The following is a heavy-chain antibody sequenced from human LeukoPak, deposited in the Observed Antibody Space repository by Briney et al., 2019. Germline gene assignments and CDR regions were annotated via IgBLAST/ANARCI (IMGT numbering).Heavy chain of an antibody. J-gene: IGHJ3*02. CDR3: ARHVWNYYDTLDVFDI. Sequence: SETLSLTCTVSGGSISSYYWSWIRQPPGKGLEWIGYIYYSGSTNYNPSLKSRVTISVDTSKNQFSLKLSSVTAADTAVYYCARHVWNYYDTLDVFDIWGQGKMVTVSS. CDR2: IYYSGST. CDR1: GGSISSYY. D-gene: IGHD3-22*01. V-gene: IGHV4-59*08.